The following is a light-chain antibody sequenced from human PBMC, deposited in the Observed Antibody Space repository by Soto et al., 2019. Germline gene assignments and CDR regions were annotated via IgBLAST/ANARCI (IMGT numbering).Light chain of an antibody. Sequence: DIVLTQSPATLSLSPGERATLSCRASQSVSSSYLAWYQQKPGQAPRLLIYGTSSRATGIPDRFSGSGSGTDFTLTISRLEPEDFAVYYCQQYGSSRTFGQGTKVDIK. CDR1: QSVSSSY. V-gene: IGKV3-20*01. J-gene: IGKJ1*01. CDR2: GTS. CDR3: QQYGSSRT.